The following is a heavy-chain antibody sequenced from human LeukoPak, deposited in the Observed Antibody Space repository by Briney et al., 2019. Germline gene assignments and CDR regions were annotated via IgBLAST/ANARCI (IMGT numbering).Heavy chain of an antibody. CDR2: IYYSGST. CDR1: GGTISGYY. CDR3: ARQGSGSHKD. D-gene: IGHD1-26*01. J-gene: IGHJ4*02. V-gene: IGHV4-59*08. Sequence: SETLSLTCTVSGGTISGYYWSWIRQPPGKGLEWIGYIYYSGSTNYNPSLKSRVTISVDTPKNQFSLKVSSVTAADTAVYYCARQGSGSHKDWGQGTLVTVSS.